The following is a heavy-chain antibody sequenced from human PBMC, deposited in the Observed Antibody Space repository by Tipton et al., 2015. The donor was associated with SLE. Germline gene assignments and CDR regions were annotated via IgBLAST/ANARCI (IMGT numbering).Heavy chain of an antibody. CDR1: GGSMTSYY. V-gene: IGHV4-59*01. Sequence: GLVKPSETLSLTCTVSGGSMTSYYWSWVRQPPGKGLEWIAYIYYSGITNYNPSLKSRVTISVDTSKSQFSLKLSSVTAADTAFYYCARLHGGYNYVRWYFDLWGRGSLVTVSS. CDR3: ARLHGGYNYVRWYFDL. J-gene: IGHJ2*01. D-gene: IGHD5-24*01. CDR2: IYYSGIT.